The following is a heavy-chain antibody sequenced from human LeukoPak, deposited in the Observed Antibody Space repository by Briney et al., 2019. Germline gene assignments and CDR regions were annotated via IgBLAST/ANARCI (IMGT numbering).Heavy chain of an antibody. J-gene: IGHJ6*02. CDR2: ISAYIGNT. V-gene: IGHV1-18*01. CDR1: GYTFTSYG. D-gene: IGHD3-10*01. CDR3: ARVRFGDKLFGGMDV. Sequence: ASVKVSCKASGYTFTSYGISWVRQAPGQGLEWMGWISAYIGNTNFAQKLQGRVTMTTDTSTSTAYMELRSLRSDDTAVYYCARVRFGDKLFGGMDVWGQGTTVTVSS.